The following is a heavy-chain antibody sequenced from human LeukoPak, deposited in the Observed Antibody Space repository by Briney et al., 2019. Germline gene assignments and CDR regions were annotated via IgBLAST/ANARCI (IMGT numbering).Heavy chain of an antibody. CDR3: ARGGLGTYYYDN. CDR2: ISYDGSNK. Sequence: GGSLRLSCAASGFTFSSYAMHWVRQAPGKGLEWVAVISYDGSNKYYADSVKGRFTISRDNSKNTLYLQMNSLRAEDTAVYYCARGGLGTYYYDNWGQGTLVTVSS. J-gene: IGHJ4*02. V-gene: IGHV3-30*04. D-gene: IGHD1-1*01. CDR1: GFTFSSYA.